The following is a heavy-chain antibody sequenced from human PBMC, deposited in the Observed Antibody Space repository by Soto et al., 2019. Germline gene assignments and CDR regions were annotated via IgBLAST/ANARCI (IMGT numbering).Heavy chain of an antibody. V-gene: IGHV3-48*03. J-gene: IGHJ4*02. D-gene: IGHD6-6*01. Sequence: EVQLVESGGGLVQPGGSLRLSCAVSGFSFSSFEMNWVRQAPGKGLEWLSYISSGGDTTFYADSVKGRFTTSRDNAKNSLFLQTQSLRAEDTALYYWARVGILAHPTGQVNDFWGQGTLVTVSS. CDR1: GFSFSSFE. CDR3: ARVGILAHPTGQVNDF. CDR2: ISSGGDTT.